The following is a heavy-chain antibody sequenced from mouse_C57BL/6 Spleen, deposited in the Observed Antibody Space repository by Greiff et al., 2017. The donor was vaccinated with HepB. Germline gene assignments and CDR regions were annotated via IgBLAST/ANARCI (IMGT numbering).Heavy chain of an antibody. J-gene: IGHJ3*01. V-gene: IGHV1-59*01. Sequence: QVQLQQPGAELVRPGTSVKLSCKASGYTFTSYWMHWVKQRPGQGLEWIGVIDPSDSYTNYNQKFKGKATLTVDTSSSTAYMQLSSLTSEDSAVYYCARGAMVTPWFAYWGQGTLVTVSA. CDR3: ARGAMVTPWFAY. D-gene: IGHD2-2*01. CDR1: GYTFTSYW. CDR2: IDPSDSYT.